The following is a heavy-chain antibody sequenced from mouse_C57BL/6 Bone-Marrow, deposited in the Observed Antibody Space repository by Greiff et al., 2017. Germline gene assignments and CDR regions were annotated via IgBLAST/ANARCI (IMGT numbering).Heavy chain of an antibody. CDR1: GFTFNTYA. J-gene: IGHJ2*01. CDR2: IRSKSSNYAT. CDR3: VRGGDYYGSSYGDY. V-gene: IGHV10-3*01. D-gene: IGHD1-1*01. Sequence: EVQGVESGGGLVQPKGSLKLSCAASGFTFNTYAMHWVRQAPGQGLEWVARIRSKSSNYATYYADSVKDRFTISRDDSQSMLYLQMNNLNTEDTAMYYCVRGGDYYGSSYGDYWGQGTTLTVSS.